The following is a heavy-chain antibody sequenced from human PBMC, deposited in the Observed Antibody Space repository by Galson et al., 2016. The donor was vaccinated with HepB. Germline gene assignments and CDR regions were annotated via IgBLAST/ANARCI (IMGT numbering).Heavy chain of an antibody. D-gene: IGHD1-26*01. J-gene: IGHJ4*02. V-gene: IGHV3-74*01. CDR2: IDPDGTTI. CDR1: GFMFSTYW. CDR3: VRDIGTYPGYYDF. Sequence: SLRLSCAASGFMFSTYWMQWVRQAPGEGLVWVSLIDPDGTTIDYADSVRGRFSISRDNAKNTMYLQMNSLRVEDMGVYYCVRDIGTYPGYYDFWGQGTLVTVSS.